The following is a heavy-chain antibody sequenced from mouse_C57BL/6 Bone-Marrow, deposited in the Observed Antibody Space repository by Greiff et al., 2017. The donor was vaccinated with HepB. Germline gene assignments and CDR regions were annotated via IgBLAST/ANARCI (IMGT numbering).Heavy chain of an antibody. V-gene: IGHV5-16*01. D-gene: IGHD6-1*01. J-gene: IGHJ4*01. CDR3: AREGPLYYYAMDY. Sequence: EVMLVESEGGLVQPGSSMKLSCTASGFTFSDYYMAWVRQVPEKGLEWVANINYDGSSTYYLDPLKSRFIISRDNAKNILYLQMSSLKSEDTATYYCAREGPLYYYAMDYWGQGTSVTVSS. CDR2: INYDGSST. CDR1: GFTFSDYY.